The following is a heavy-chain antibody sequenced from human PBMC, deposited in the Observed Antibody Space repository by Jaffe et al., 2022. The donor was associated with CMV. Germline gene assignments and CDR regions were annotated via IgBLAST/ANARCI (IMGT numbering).Heavy chain of an antibody. D-gene: IGHD5-12*01. Sequence: QVQLQESGPGLVKPSETLSLTCTVSGGSISSYYWSWIRQPPGKGLEWIGYIYYSGSTNYNPSLKSRVTISVDTSKNQFSLKLSSVTAADTAVYYCAREGDGYNRNSFDYWGQGTLVTVSS. CDR2: IYYSGST. CDR1: GGSISSYY. V-gene: IGHV4-59*01. CDR3: AREGDGYNRNSFDY. J-gene: IGHJ4*02.